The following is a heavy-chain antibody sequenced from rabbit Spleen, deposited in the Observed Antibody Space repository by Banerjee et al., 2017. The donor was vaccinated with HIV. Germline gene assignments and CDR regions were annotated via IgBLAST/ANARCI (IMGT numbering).Heavy chain of an antibody. Sequence: QEHLGQSGGGLVKPEGSLTLTCKASGFSFSSGYDVCWVRQAPGKGLEWVGCIYPGTDNTYYATWAKGRFTISKTSSTTVTLQATSLTAADTATYFCARQSDLWGPGTLVTVS. V-gene: IGHV1S45*01. CDR3: ARQSDL. J-gene: IGHJ4*01. CDR1: GFSFSSGYD. CDR2: IYPGTDNT.